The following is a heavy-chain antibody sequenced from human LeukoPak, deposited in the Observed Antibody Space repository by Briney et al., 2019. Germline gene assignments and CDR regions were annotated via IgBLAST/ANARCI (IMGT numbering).Heavy chain of an antibody. D-gene: IGHD3-16*02. J-gene: IGHJ4*02. CDR1: GYTFTSYG. CDR2: INPNSGGT. V-gene: IGHV1-2*02. Sequence: GASVKVSCKASGYTFTSYGISWVRQAPGQGLEWMGWINPNSGGTNYAQKFQGRVTMTRDTSISTAYMELSRLRSDDTAVYYCARDGYDYVWGSYRHDLDYWGQGTLVTVSS. CDR3: ARDGYDYVWGSYRHDLDY.